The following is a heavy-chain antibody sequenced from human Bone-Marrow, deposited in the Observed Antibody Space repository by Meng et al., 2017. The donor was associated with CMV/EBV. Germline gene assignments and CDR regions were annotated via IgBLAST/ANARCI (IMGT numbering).Heavy chain of an antibody. CDR2: IHSAQSP. CDR3: ASTPYPKWKLNLFDP. V-gene: IGHV4-4*09. CDR1: GASISAYY. Sequence: SETPSLTCGVSGASISAYYWSWIRQPPGKALEWIGYIHSAQSPLYNPSLGSRATISVDTSKNLVFLKLTSVTADDTALYYCASTPYPKWKLNLFDPWGQGTLVTVSS. J-gene: IGHJ5*02. D-gene: IGHD1-1*01.